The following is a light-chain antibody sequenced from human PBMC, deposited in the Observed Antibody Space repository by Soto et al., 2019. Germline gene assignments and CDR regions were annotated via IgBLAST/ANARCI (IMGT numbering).Light chain of an antibody. CDR1: QSISSW. CDR2: KAS. V-gene: IGKV1-5*03. CDR3: QQYNDNWT. Sequence: EIQMTQSPSTLSASVGDRVTITCRASQSISSWLAWYQQKPGTAPKLLIYKASTLQTGVPSRFSGSGSGTEFTLTISSLQPDDFATYYCQQYNDNWTFGQGTKVDIK. J-gene: IGKJ1*01.